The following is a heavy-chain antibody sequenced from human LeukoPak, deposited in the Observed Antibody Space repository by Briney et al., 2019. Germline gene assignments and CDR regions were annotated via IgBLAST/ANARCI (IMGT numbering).Heavy chain of an antibody. V-gene: IGHV4-59*01. D-gene: IGHD6-13*01. CDR3: ASGPPAAGFDY. Sequence: PSETLSPTCTVSGGSISSYYWSWIRQPPGKGLEWIGYIYYSGSTNYNPSLKSRVTISVDTSKNQFSLKLSSVTAADTAVYYCASGPPAAGFDYWGQGTLVTVSS. CDR2: IYYSGST. CDR1: GGSISSYY. J-gene: IGHJ4*02.